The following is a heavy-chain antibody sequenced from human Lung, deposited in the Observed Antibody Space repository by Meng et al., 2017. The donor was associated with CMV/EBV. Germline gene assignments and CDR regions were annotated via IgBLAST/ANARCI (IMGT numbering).Heavy chain of an antibody. J-gene: IGHJ4*02. Sequence: QWQLQGSGPGLVKPSGTLSLTCTASGDSISSDIWWSWVRQPPGKGLEWIGEVYHRGDTNYNPSLKSRVDISVDKSKNQFYLSLFSVTAADTAVYYCGRDQGRELINHWGQGTLVTVSS. CDR2: VYHRGDT. D-gene: IGHD1-7*01. CDR3: GRDQGRELINH. CDR1: GDSISSDIW. V-gene: IGHV4-4*02.